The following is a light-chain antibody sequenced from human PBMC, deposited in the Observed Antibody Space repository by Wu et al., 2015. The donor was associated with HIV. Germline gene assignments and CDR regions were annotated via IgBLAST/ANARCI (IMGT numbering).Light chain of an antibody. J-gene: IGKJ4*01. CDR2: GAS. CDR1: QSVRNN. Sequence: EILMSQSPATLSVSPGERATLSCRASQSVRNNLAWYQQKPGQAPRLLIYGASTRATGIPVRFSGSGSGTDFTLTVSRLEPEDFAVYYCQQYGSSPFFGGGTKVEDQT. CDR3: QQYGSSPF. V-gene: IGKV3-20*01.